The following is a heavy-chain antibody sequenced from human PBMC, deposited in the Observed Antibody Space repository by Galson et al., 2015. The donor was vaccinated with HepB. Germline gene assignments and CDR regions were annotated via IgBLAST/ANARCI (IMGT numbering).Heavy chain of an antibody. CDR3: ATRRPPGTTPDY. CDR1: GFTFNSYT. V-gene: IGHV3-23*01. D-gene: IGHD1-14*01. Sequence: SLRLSCAGSGFTFNSYTMSWVRQAPGKGLERISGISGSGAGTFYADSVKRRSTASRDNSKCTLYLQMNSLRVEDMGVYYCATRRPPGTTPDYWGQGSLVTVSS. CDR2: ISGSGAGT. J-gene: IGHJ4*02.